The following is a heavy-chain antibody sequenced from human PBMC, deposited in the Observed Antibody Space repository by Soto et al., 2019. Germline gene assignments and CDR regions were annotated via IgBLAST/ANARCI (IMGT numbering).Heavy chain of an antibody. D-gene: IGHD2-15*01. CDR1: GYSISSGSS. J-gene: IGHJ4*01. CDR2: SSHGGTT. V-gene: IGHV4-38-2*02. CDR3: ASVHVMVGGGSSCDY. Sequence: SETLSLTCTVSGYSISSGSSWAWIRQPPGKGPERIARSSHGGTTFYNPSLKSRITISVDTSNNQFSLKLTSVTAADTAVYYYASVHVMVGGGSSCDYWGHGTLVTVSS.